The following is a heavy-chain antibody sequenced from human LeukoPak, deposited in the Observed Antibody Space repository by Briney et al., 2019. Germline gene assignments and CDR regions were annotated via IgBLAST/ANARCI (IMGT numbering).Heavy chain of an antibody. CDR2: ISYDGSNK. D-gene: IGHD4-11*01. CDR3: ARGHDYSNYVLDY. Sequence: PGRSLRLSCAASGFTFSSYAMHWVRQAPGKGLEWVAVISYDGSNKYYADSVKGRFTISRDNSKNTLYLQMNSLRAEDTAVYYCARGHDYSNYVLDYWGQGTLVTVSS. J-gene: IGHJ4*02. CDR1: GFTFSSYA. V-gene: IGHV3-30-3*01.